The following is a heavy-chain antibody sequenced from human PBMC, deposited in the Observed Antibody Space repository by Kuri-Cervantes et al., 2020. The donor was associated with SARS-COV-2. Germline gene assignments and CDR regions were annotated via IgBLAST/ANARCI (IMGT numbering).Heavy chain of an antibody. V-gene: IGHV4-39*01. CDR2: IYYSWST. CDR1: GVSISSSSYY. CDR3: ARGYNWNDGDYFDY. Sequence: SETLSLTCTVSGVSISSSSYYWGWIRQPPGKGLEWIGSIYYSWSTYYNPSLKSRVTISVDTSKNQFSLKLSSVTAADTAVYYCARGYNWNDGDYFDYWGQGTLVTVSS. J-gene: IGHJ4*02. D-gene: IGHD1-20*01.